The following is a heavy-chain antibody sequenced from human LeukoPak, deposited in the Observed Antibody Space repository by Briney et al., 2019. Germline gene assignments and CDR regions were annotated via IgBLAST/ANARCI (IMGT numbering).Heavy chain of an antibody. J-gene: IGHJ4*02. CDR1: GGSFSGYY. Sequence: PSETLSLTCAVYGGSFSGYYWSWIRQPPGKGLEWIGEINHSGSTNYNPSLKSRVTISVDTSKNQFSLKLSSVTAADTAVYYCASHCSSTSCYGSDYWGQGTLVTVSS. V-gene: IGHV4-34*01. CDR2: INHSGST. CDR3: ASHCSSTSCYGSDY. D-gene: IGHD2-2*01.